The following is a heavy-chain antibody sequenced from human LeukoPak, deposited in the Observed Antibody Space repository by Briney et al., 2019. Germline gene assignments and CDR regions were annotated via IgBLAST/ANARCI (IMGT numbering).Heavy chain of an antibody. V-gene: IGHV4-34*01. J-gene: IGHJ5*02. CDR3: ATVALTGWTFDP. CDR1: GGSFSGYY. CDR2: INHSGSP. Sequence: SETLSLTCAVYGGSFSGYYWAWIRQPPGKGLEWIGEINHSGSPTYNPSLKSRVTISVDTSKNQFSLKLSSVTAADTAIYYCATVALTGWTFDPWGQGTLVTVSS. D-gene: IGHD7-27*01.